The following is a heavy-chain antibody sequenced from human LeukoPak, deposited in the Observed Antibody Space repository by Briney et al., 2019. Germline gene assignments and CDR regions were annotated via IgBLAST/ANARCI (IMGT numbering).Heavy chain of an antibody. Sequence: PGGSLRLSCAASGFTFSSYVMSWVRQAPGKGLEWVSVISGGGGSTYYADSVKGRFTISRDNSKNTLFLQMNSLRAEDTAVYYCAKGGYCSSTSCYVGWFDPWGQGTLVTVSS. J-gene: IGHJ5*02. CDR1: GFTFSSYV. D-gene: IGHD2-2*01. CDR2: ISGGGGST. V-gene: IGHV3-23*01. CDR3: AKGGYCSSTSCYVGWFDP.